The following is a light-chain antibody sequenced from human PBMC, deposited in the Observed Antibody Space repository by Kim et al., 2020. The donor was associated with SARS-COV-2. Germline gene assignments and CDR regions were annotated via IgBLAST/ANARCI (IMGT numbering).Light chain of an antibody. Sequence: SYELTQPLSVSVALGQTARITCGGNNIGSKNVHWYQQKPGQAPVLVIYRDSNRPSGIPERFSGSNSGNTATLTISRAQAGDEADYYCQVWDSSTGVFGT. J-gene: IGLJ1*01. CDR3: QVWDSSTGV. CDR1: NIGSKN. V-gene: IGLV3-9*01. CDR2: RDS.